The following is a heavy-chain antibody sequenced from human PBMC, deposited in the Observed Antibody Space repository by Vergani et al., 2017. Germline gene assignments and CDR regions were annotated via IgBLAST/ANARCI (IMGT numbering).Heavy chain of an antibody. V-gene: IGHV3-30*03. CDR3: ARMGGYXEGDAFRIGYFDS. CDR1: GFSFRGHG. D-gene: IGHD2-2*01. Sequence: QVQLVEWGGGVVQPGGSLRLSCTASGFSFRGHGMHWVRQAPGKGLEWVAMISYDGDRRDYGDFAKGRFTISRDSSKTVYLQMNSLRVEDTAMYYCARMGGYXEGDAFRIGYFDSWGPGILVTVSS. J-gene: IGHJ4*02. CDR2: ISYDGDRR.